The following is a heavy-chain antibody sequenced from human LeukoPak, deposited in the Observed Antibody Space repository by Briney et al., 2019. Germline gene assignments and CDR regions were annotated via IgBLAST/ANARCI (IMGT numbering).Heavy chain of an antibody. CDR2: IYHSGST. CDR3: ARSPGLTKDAFDI. J-gene: IGHJ3*02. Sequence: SETLSLTCAVSGGSISSSNWWSWVRQPPVKGLEWIGEIYHSGSTNYNPSLKSRVTISVDKSKNQFSLKLSSVTAADTAVYYCARSPGLTKDAFDIWGQGTMVTVSS. V-gene: IGHV4-4*02. CDR1: GGSISSSNW. D-gene: IGHD3-9*01.